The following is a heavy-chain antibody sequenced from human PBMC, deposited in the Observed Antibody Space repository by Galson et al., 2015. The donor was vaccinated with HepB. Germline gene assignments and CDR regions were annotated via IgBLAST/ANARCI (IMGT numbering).Heavy chain of an antibody. D-gene: IGHD6-6*01. CDR3: AREGQLVGYYGMDV. CDR2: ISYDGSNK. Sequence: SLRLSCAASGFTFSSYAMPWGRQAPGKGLEWVAVISYDGSNKYYADSVKGRFTISRDNSKNTLYLQMNSLRAEDTAVYYCAREGQLVGYYGMDVWGQGTTVTVSS. CDR1: GFTFSSYA. V-gene: IGHV3-30-3*01. J-gene: IGHJ6*02.